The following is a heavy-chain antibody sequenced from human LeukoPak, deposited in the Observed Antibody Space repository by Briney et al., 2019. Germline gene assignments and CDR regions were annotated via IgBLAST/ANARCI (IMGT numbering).Heavy chain of an antibody. J-gene: IGHJ4*02. V-gene: IGHV3-23*01. CDR2: ISGSGGST. CDR1: PFTFSSYS. CDR3: AKTPFYDILTGYYSYYFDY. D-gene: IGHD3-9*01. Sequence: GGSLRLSCAASPFTFSSYSANWVRQAPGKGLEWVSAISGSGGSTYYADSVKGRFTISRDNSKNTLYLQMNSLRAEDTAVYYCAKTPFYDILTGYYSYYFDYWGQGTLVTVSS.